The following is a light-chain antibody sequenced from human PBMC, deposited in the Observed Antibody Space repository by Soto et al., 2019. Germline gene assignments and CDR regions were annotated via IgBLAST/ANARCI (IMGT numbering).Light chain of an antibody. Sequence: AIQLTQSPSSLSASVGDRVTITCRASQGISSALAWYQQKPGKAPKLLSYDACSLENGVPSRFSGSGSATDFTLTLSSLEPEDFATYYFQQFNSYPYTFSQGTKLEIK. J-gene: IGKJ2*01. CDR2: DAC. CDR3: QQFNSYPYT. CDR1: QGISSA. V-gene: IGKV1-13*02.